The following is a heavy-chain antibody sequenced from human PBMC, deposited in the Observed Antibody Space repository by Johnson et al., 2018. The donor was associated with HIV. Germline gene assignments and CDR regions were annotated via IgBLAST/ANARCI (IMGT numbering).Heavy chain of an antibody. J-gene: IGHJ3*01. V-gene: IGHV3-30*03. CDR1: GFRFDDYG. CDR2: ISYDGSNK. Sequence: MQLVESGGGLVQPGGSLRLSCAVAGFRFDDYGMSWVRQAPGQGLEWVAVISYDGSNKYYADSVKGRFTISRDNAKNSLYLQMNSLRADDTAIYYCARAGGSGSYYGYAFDVWGQGTMVTVSS. D-gene: IGHD3-10*01. CDR3: ARAGGSGSYYGYAFDV.